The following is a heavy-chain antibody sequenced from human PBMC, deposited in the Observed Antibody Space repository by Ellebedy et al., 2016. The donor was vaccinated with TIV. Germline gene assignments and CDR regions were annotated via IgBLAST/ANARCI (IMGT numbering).Heavy chain of an antibody. J-gene: IGHJ3*02. CDR1: GFTFCGYT. CDR3: ARGDGDCTTTSCYSMVI. V-gene: IGHV3-48*04. D-gene: IGHD2-2*01. CDR2: ITRSSSTI. Sequence: GESLKISCAASGFTFCGYTMNWVRQAPGKGLEWVSYITRSSSTINYADSVRGRFTVSRDDAKNSLYLQMNNLGAEDTAVYYCARGDGDCTTTSCYSMVIWGQGTMVIVSS.